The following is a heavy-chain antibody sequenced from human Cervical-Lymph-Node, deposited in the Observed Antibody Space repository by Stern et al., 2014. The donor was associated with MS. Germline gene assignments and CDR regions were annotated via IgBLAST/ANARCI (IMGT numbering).Heavy chain of an antibody. CDR3: AKVSTSWYPATIDY. Sequence: QMQLVQSGAQVKKPGASVKVSCKASGYSFTGYYMHWVRQAPGQGLEWMGWINPNSGDTNFAQKFQGRVTMTRDTSITTAYMELSRLTSDDTAVYYCAKVSTSWYPATIDYWGQGTLVTVSS. J-gene: IGHJ4*02. CDR1: GYSFTGYY. D-gene: IGHD6-13*01. CDR2: INPNSGDT. V-gene: IGHV1-2*02.